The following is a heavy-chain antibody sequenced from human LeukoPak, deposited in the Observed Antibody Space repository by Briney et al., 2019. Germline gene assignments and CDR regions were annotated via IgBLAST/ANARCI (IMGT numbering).Heavy chain of an antibody. J-gene: IGHJ6*02. CDR2: ISYDGSNK. Sequence: GRSLRLSCAASGFTFSSYGMHWVRQAPGKGLEWVAVISYDGSNKYYADSVKGRFTISRDNSKNTLYLQMNSLRAEDTAVYYCAKDRDIAARYYYGMDVWGQGTRSPSP. CDR3: AKDRDIAARYYYGMDV. CDR1: GFTFSSYG. D-gene: IGHD6-6*01. V-gene: IGHV3-30*18.